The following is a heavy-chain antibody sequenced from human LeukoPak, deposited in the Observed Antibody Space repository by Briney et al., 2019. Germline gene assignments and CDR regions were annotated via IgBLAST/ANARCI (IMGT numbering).Heavy chain of an antibody. D-gene: IGHD2-2*02. CDR2: INHSGST. J-gene: IGHJ4*02. V-gene: IGHV4-34*01. Sequence: SETLSLTCAVYGGSFSGYSWSWIRQPPGKGLEWIGEINHSGSTNYNPSLKSRVTISVDTSKNQFSLKLSSVTAADTAVYYCARPNHKDHCSSTSCYRYFDYWGQGTLVTVSS. CDR1: GGSFSGYS. CDR3: ARPNHKDHCSSTSCYRYFDY.